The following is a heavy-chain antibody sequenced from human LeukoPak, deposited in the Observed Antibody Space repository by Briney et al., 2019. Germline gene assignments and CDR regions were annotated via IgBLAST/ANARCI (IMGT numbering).Heavy chain of an antibody. Sequence: SETLSLTCTVPLDSTFIYYGCSGSQPAGKGLEWIGRIYNSGTTNYSPSLKSRVTMSVDTSKSQFSLKLSSVTAADTAVYYCERDRTNFSGSGSTFLDYWGQGTLVTVSS. CDR2: IYNSGTT. CDR1: LDSTFIYY. CDR3: ERDRTNFSGSGSTFLDY. D-gene: IGHD3-22*01. J-gene: IGHJ4*02. V-gene: IGHV4-4*07.